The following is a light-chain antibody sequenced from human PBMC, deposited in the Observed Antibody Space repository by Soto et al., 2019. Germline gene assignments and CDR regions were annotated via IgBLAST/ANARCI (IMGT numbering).Light chain of an antibody. CDR1: SSDVGAYKY. V-gene: IGLV2-14*03. CDR3: SSFTGPTTLDV. CDR2: GVS. J-gene: IGLJ1*01. Sequence: QSVLTQPASVSGSPGQSVTISCTGTSSDVGAYKYVSWYQKHPRKAPKLMIYGVSNRPSGVSYRFSGSKSGNTAFLTISVLQPEDEADYYCSSFTGPTTLDVFGTGTKLTVL.